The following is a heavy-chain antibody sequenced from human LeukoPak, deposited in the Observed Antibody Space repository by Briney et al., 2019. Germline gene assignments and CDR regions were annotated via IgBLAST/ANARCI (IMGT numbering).Heavy chain of an antibody. V-gene: IGHV3-48*02. J-gene: IGHJ3*02. CDR2: ISSSSSTI. CDR3: ARRGRYGDYWGAFDI. CDR1: RSTSSKYS. D-gene: IGHD4-17*01. Sequence: WRSPKLSCSATRSTSSKYSTNYVRLAPGNGLDRVLYISSSSSTIYYADSVKGRFTISRDNARNSLYLQMNSLRDEDTAVYYCARRGRYGDYWGAFDIWGQGTMVTVSS.